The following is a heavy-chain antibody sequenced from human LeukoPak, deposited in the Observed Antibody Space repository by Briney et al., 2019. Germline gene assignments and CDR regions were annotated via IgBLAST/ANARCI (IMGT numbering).Heavy chain of an antibody. V-gene: IGHV3-33*08. J-gene: IGHJ4*02. CDR2: IWYDGSNK. CDR1: GFSFSSYG. CDR3: AREGPTPHPYYFDY. Sequence: GGSLGLSCAASGFSFSSYGIHWVRQAPGKGLEWVAVIWYDGSNKYYADSVKGRFTISRDNSKNTLYLQMNSLRAEDTAVYYCAREGPTPHPYYFDYWGQGTLVTVSS.